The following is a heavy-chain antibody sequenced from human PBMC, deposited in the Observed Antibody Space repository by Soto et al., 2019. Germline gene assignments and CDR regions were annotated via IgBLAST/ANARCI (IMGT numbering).Heavy chain of an antibody. CDR2: ISYDGSNK. D-gene: IGHD3-10*01. CDR3: AKDGAVCGSGSYLGY. Sequence: QVQLVESGGGVVQPGRSLRLSCAASGFTFSSYGMHWVRQAPGKGLEWVAVISYDGSNKYYADYVKGRFTISRDNSKNTLYLQMNSLRAEDTAVYYCAKDGAVCGSGSYLGYWGQGTLVTVSS. CDR1: GFTFSSYG. J-gene: IGHJ4*02. V-gene: IGHV3-30*18.